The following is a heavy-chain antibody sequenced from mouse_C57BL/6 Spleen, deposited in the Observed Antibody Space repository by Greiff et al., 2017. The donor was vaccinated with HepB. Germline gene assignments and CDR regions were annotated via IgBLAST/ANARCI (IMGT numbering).Heavy chain of an antibody. CDR3: TREGDYLAWFAY. CDR1: GYTFTSYW. V-gene: IGHV1-5*01. D-gene: IGHD2-4*01. J-gene: IGHJ3*01. CDR2: IYPGNSDT. Sequence: EVQLQQSGTVLARPGASVKMSCKTSGYTFTSYWMHWVKQRPGQGLEWIGAIYPGNSDTSYNQKFKGKAKLTAVTSASTAYMELSSLTNEDSAVYYGTREGDYLAWFAYWGQGTLVTVSA.